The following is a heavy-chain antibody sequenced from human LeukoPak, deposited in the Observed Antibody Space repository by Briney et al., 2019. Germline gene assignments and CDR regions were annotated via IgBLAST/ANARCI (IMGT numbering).Heavy chain of an antibody. CDR1: GGSISSGSYY. CDR2: IYTSGST. D-gene: IGHD1-26*01. Sequence: SETLSLTCTVSGGSISSGSYYWSWIRQPAGKGLEWIGHIYTSGSTNYNPSLKSRVTISIDTSKNQFSLKLSSVTAPDTAMYYCARSIVGAYYFDYWGQGTLVTVSS. CDR3: ARSIVGAYYFDY. V-gene: IGHV4-61*09. J-gene: IGHJ4*02.